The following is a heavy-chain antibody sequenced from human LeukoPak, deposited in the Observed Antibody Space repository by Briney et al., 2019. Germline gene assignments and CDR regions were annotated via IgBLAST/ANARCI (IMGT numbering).Heavy chain of an antibody. D-gene: IGHD6-19*01. V-gene: IGHV1-18*01. CDR2: ISAYNGNT. Sequence: ASVKVSCKASGYTFTSYGISWVRQAPGQGLEWMGWISAYNGNTNYAQKLQGRVTMTTDTSTSTVYMELRSLRSDDTAVYYCASSTAVAGPFDYWGQGTLVTVSS. J-gene: IGHJ4*02. CDR3: ASSTAVAGPFDY. CDR1: GYTFTSYG.